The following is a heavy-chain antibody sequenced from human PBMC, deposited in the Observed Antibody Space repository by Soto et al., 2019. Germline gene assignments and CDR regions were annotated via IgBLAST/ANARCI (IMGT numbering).Heavy chain of an antibody. V-gene: IGHV4-30-2*01. CDR3: ARSPKVRGVIIEAIDY. D-gene: IGHD3-10*01. J-gene: IGHJ4*02. CDR1: VGSIRSGGYS. Sequence: PSETLSLACAVSVGSIRSGGYSWGWIPQPPGKGLEWIGYICHIGSTYYTQSLKSRVTLSVDTSKNPFYLKLSSVNAADAAVYYCARSPKVRGVIIEAIDYWGQGTLVTVSS. CDR2: ICHIGST.